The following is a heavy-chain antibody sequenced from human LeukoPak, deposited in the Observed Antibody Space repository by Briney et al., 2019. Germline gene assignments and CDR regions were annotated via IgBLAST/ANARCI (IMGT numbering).Heavy chain of an antibody. CDR3: AKESTVTPGNVNWFDP. CDR2: ISGSGSNT. D-gene: IGHD4-17*01. V-gene: IGHV3-23*01. J-gene: IGHJ5*02. Sequence: GGSLRLSCAASGFTFSLYAMSWVRQAPGKGLEWISGISGSGSNTYYAESVKGRFTISRDNSKNTLYLRMKSLRGEDTAIYFCAKESTVTPGNVNWFDPWGQGTLVTVSS. CDR1: GFTFSLYA.